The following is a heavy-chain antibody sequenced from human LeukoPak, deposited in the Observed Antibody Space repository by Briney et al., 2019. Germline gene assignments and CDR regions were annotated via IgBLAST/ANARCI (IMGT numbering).Heavy chain of an antibody. J-gene: IGHJ5*02. CDR2: IYYSGST. V-gene: IGHV4-30-4*01. CDR1: GGSISSGDYY. CDR3: ARRGLEYSYDPGTLDP. Sequence: SETLSLTCTVSGGSISSGDYYWSWIRQPPGKGLEWIGYIYYSGSTYYNPSLKSRVTISVDTSKNQFSLKLSSVTAADTAVYYCARRGLEYSYDPGTLDPWGQGTLVTVSS. D-gene: IGHD5-18*01.